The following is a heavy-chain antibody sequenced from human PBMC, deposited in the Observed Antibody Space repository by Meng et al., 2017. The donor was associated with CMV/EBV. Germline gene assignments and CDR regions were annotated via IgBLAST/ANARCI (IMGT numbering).Heavy chain of an antibody. D-gene: IGHD1-7*01. CDR1: GGSISSGSYY. J-gene: IGHJ2*01. CDR2: IYTSGST. Sequence: QRHLEESGPGLVTPSQTLSLTCTVSGGSISSGSYYWSWIRQPAGKGLEWIGRIYTSGSTNYNPSLKSRVTISVDTSKNQFSLKLSSVTAADTAVYYCARDLRVAGTPLGWYFDLWGRGTLVTVSS. V-gene: IGHV4-61*02. CDR3: ARDLRVAGTPLGWYFDL.